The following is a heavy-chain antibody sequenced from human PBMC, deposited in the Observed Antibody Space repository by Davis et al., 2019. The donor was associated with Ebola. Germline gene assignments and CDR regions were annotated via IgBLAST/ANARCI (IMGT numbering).Heavy chain of an antibody. CDR1: GGTFSIFG. CDR3: ARSAIAYCSGGSCFFEY. V-gene: IGHV1-69*13. Sequence: SSVKVSCKASGGTFSIFGRNWVRQAPGQGLEWIGVIIPTYVTSYYAQKFQDRVTITADESTSTAYMELSNLKSEDTAVYFCARSAIAYCSGGSCFFEYWGQGTLVTVSS. CDR2: IIPTYVTS. D-gene: IGHD2-15*01. J-gene: IGHJ4*02.